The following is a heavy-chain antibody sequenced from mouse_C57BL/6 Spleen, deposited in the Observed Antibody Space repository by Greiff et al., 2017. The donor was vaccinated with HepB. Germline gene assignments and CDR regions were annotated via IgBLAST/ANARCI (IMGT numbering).Heavy chain of an antibody. CDR3: ARYRRTTVARYFDV. V-gene: IGHV7-3*01. Sequence: EVNVVESGGGLVQPGGSLSLSCAASGFTFTDYYMSWVRQPPGKALEWLGFIRNKANGYTTEYSASVKGRFTISRDNSQSILYLQMNALRAEDRATYYGARYRRTTVARYFDVWGTGTTVTVSS. J-gene: IGHJ1*03. CDR2: IRNKANGYTT. D-gene: IGHD1-1*01. CDR1: GFTFTDYY.